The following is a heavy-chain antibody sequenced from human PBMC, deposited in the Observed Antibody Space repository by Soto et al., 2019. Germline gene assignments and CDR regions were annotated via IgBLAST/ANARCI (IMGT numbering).Heavy chain of an antibody. CDR1: GFTFSSYA. Sequence: GGSLRLSCAASGFTFSSYAMSWVRQAPGKGLEWVSAISGSGGSTYYADSVKGRFTISRDNSKNALYLQMNSLRAEDTAVYYCAKSSWPQGYFDYWGQGTLVTVSS. D-gene: IGHD6-13*01. CDR3: AKSSWPQGYFDY. V-gene: IGHV3-23*01. CDR2: ISGSGGST. J-gene: IGHJ4*02.